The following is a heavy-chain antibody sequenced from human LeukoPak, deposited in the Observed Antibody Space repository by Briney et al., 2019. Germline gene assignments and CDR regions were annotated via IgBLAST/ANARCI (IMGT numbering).Heavy chain of an antibody. CDR2: IRHDESVK. D-gene: IGHD4-17*01. J-gene: IGHJ5*02. Sequence: GGSLRLSCAASGFVFSKHGMHWVRQAPGKGLEWVAFIRHDESVKHYAESVKGRFTISRDNFKKTLSLQMNSLRPDDTALYYCARFSYGDYVAWGQGTLVTVSS. V-gene: IGHV3-30*02. CDR1: GFVFSKHG. CDR3: ARFSYGDYVA.